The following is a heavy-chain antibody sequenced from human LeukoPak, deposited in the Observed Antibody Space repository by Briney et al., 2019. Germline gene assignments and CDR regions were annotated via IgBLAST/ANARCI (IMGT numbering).Heavy chain of an antibody. D-gene: IGHD3-10*01. Sequence: GGSLRLSCAASGFTFSSYWMNWVRQAPGKGLEWVAIIKQDGSEKYHVDSVKGRFTTSRDNAKNSVFLQMDSLRAEDTAVYYCARSLGSYTASLTGYWGQGTLVTVSS. CDR2: IKQDGSEK. CDR3: ARSLGSYTASLTGY. CDR1: GFTFSSYW. J-gene: IGHJ4*02. V-gene: IGHV3-7*01.